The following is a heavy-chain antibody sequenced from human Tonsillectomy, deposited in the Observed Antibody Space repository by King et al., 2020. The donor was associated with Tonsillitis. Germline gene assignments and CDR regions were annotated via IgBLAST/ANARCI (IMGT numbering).Heavy chain of an antibody. CDR3: AGPISSAAFDI. D-gene: IGHD2-21*01. CDR2: IYSGDSDT. J-gene: IGHJ3*02. V-gene: IGHV5-51*01. Sequence: ISWLRQMPGKGLEWMGIIYSGDSDTRYSPPFQGHVTISADKSISTAYLQWSSLKASDTAMYFCAGPISSAAFDIWGQGTMVIV.